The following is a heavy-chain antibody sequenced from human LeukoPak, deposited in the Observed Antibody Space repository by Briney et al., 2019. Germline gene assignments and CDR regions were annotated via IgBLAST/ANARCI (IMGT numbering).Heavy chain of an antibody. CDR1: GGSISSNY. CDR2: IHISGT. Sequence: SKTLSLTCSVSGGSISSNYWSWVRQPAGEGLEWIGRIHISGTNYNPSLKSRLTMSADTSKNQFSLKLSSVTAADTAVYYCARGVTGFDSWGQGTLVTVYS. J-gene: IGHJ4*02. CDR3: ARGVTGFDS. V-gene: IGHV4-4*07.